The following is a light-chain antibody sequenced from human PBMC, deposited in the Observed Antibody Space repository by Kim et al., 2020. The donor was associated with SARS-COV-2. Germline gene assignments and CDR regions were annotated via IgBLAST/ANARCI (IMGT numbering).Light chain of an antibody. CDR2: YDS. V-gene: IGLV3-21*04. Sequence: PGSTGGGTWGANSIGRKSVHWCQQKSGQAPVLVICYDSDRPPGIPDRFSGSNSGSTATLTISRVEAGDEADYYFQVWDSSSDHRVVFGGGTQLTVL. CDR1: SIGRKS. J-gene: IGLJ2*01. CDR3: QVWDSSSDHRVV.